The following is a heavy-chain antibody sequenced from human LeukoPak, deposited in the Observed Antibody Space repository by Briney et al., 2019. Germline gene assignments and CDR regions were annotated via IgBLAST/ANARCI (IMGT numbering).Heavy chain of an antibody. CDR2: ISGSGGST. D-gene: IGHD2-2*01. Sequence: PGGSLRLSCAASGFTFSSYAMSWVRQAPGKGLEWVSAISGSGGSTYYADSVKGRFTISRDNSKNTLYLQMNSPRAEDTAVYYCAKVTGRDSTGFDYWGQGTLVTVSS. J-gene: IGHJ4*02. V-gene: IGHV3-23*01. CDR3: AKVTGRDSTGFDY. CDR1: GFTFSSYA.